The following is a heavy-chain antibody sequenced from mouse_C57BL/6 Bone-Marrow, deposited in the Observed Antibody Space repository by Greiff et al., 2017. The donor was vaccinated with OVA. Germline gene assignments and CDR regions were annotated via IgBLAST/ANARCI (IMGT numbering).Heavy chain of an antibody. CDR2: IHPNSGST. CDR1: GYTFTSYW. Sequence: QVHVKQPGAELVKPGASVKLSCKASGYTFTSYWMHWVKQRPGQGLEWIGMIHPNSGSTNYNEKFKSKATLTVDKSSSTAYMQLSSLTSEDSAVYYCARGSYGNFFDYWGQGTTLTVSS. D-gene: IGHD2-1*01. J-gene: IGHJ2*01. CDR3: ARGSYGNFFDY. V-gene: IGHV1-64*01.